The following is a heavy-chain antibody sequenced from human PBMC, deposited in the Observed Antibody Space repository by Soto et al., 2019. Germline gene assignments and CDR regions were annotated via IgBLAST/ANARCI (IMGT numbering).Heavy chain of an antibody. J-gene: IGHJ4*02. D-gene: IGHD4-17*01. CDR1: GCSISSYY. CDR3: ARDAYYGDYTVYDY. Sequence: PLETLSLTCTVSGCSISSYYWSLIRQPPGKGLEWIGYIYYSGSTNYNPSLKSRVTISVDTSKNQFSLKLSSVTAADTAVYYCARDAYYGDYTVYDYWGQGTLVTVSS. V-gene: IGHV4-59*01. CDR2: IYYSGST.